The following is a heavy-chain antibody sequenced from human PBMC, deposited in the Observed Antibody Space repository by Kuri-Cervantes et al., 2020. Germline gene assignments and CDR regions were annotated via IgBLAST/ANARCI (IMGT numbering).Heavy chain of an antibody. CDR3: ARDPGYYYGSGSLLWGRDYYGMDV. D-gene: IGHD3-10*01. V-gene: IGHV4-59*12. CDR1: GGSISSYY. J-gene: IGHJ6*02. Sequence: GSLRLSCTVSGGSISSYYWSWIRQPPGKGLEWIGYIYYSGSTNYNPSLKSRVTISVDKSKNQFSLKLSSVTAADTAVYYCARDPGYYYGSGSLLWGRDYYGMDVWGQGTTVTVSS. CDR2: IYYSGST.